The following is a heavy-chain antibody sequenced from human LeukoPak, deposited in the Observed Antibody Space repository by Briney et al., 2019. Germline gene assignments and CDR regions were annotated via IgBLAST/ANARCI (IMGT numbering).Heavy chain of an antibody. CDR2: ISSSGYTI. D-gene: IGHD6-25*01. CDR3: ARGRASAFDV. CDR1: GFTFSHYE. Sequence: PGGSLRLSCEASGFTFSHYEMNWVRQAPGKGLEWVSYISSSGYTIYYADSVKGRFTISRDNAKNSLYLQMNSLRAEDTAVYYCARGRASAFDVWGQGTMVTVSS. J-gene: IGHJ3*01. V-gene: IGHV3-48*03.